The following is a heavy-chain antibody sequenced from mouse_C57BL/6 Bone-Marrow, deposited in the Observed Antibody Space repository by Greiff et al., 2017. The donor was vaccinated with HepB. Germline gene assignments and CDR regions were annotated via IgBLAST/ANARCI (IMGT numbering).Heavy chain of an antibody. J-gene: IGHJ3*01. V-gene: IGHV5-15*01. Sequence: EVKLQESGGGLVQPGGSLKLSCAASGFTFSDYGMAWVRQAPRKGPEWVAFISNLAYSIYYADTVTGRFTISRENAKNTLYLEMSSLRSEDTAMYYCAIVYSNYGFAYWGQGTLVTVSA. CDR3: AIVYSNYGFAY. CDR1: GFTFSDYG. D-gene: IGHD2-5*01. CDR2: ISNLAYSI.